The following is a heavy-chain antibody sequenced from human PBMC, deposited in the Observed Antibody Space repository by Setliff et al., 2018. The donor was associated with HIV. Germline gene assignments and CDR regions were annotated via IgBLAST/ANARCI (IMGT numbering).Heavy chain of an antibody. CDR1: GGSINGSNW. CDR3: AGHGRWYFDL. D-gene: IGHD1-26*01. CDR2: IYHTGST. J-gene: IGHJ2*01. Sequence: LSLTCAVSGGSINGSNWWSWVRQPPGKGLEWIGEIYHTGSTNYNPSLKSRVTISLDTSKNQFSLKLSSVTAADTAVYYCAGHGRWYFDLWGRGTLVTVSS. V-gene: IGHV4-4*02.